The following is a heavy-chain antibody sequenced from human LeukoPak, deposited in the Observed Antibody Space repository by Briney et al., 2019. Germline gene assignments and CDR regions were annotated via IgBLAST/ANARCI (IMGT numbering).Heavy chain of an antibody. V-gene: IGHV3-30*04. CDR3: ARDRGVTDRDAFDI. Sequence: EGSLRLSCAASGFTFSSYAMHWVRQAPGKGLEWVAVISYDGSNKYYADSVKGRFTISRDNSKNTLYLQMNSLRAEDTAVYYCARDRGVTDRDAFDIWGQGTMVTVSS. CDR1: GFTFSSYA. CDR2: ISYDGSNK. J-gene: IGHJ3*02. D-gene: IGHD3-10*01.